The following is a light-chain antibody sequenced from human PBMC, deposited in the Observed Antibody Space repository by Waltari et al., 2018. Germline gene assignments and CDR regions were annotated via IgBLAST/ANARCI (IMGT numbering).Light chain of an antibody. V-gene: IGLV1-51*02. CDR3: GTWDNSLDAKL. Sequence: QSVLTQPPSVSAAPGQKVPISCPGSSSNLGTTFVSCYQQLPGTAPKLPIDEDNKRPSTIPDRFSGSKSGTSATLGITGLQTGDEADYYCGTWDNSLDAKLFGGGTRLTVL. J-gene: IGLJ2*01. CDR2: EDN. CDR1: SSNLGTTF.